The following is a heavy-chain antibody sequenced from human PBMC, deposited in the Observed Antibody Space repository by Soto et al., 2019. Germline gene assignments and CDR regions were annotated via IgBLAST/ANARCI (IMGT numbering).Heavy chain of an antibody. D-gene: IGHD3-9*01. CDR3: ARSPPRCRYLILRFEN. V-gene: IGHV4-59*01. CDR2: IFYNGTT. Sequence: TLPLPWSLAGSLLCTYIWGWIRQVPGKGPEWSGYIFYNGTTHYNSSFASRVTMLMDTSKNQCALKLNSVSAAITAVYYCARSPPRCRYLILRFENWGPGTQVAVSS. CDR1: GSLLCTYI. J-gene: IGHJ5*02.